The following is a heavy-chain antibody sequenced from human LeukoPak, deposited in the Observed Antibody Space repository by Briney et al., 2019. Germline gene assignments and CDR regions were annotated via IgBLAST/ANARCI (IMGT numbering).Heavy chain of an antibody. CDR3: AKDFRFGELSFDY. CDR2: ISSSSSYI. D-gene: IGHD3-10*01. Sequence: TGGSLRLSCAASGFTFSSYSMNWVRQAPGKGLEWVSSISSSSSYIYYADSVKGRFTISRDNAKNSLYLQMNSLRAEDTALYYCAKDFRFGELSFDYWGQGTLVTVSS. V-gene: IGHV3-21*04. J-gene: IGHJ4*02. CDR1: GFTFSSYS.